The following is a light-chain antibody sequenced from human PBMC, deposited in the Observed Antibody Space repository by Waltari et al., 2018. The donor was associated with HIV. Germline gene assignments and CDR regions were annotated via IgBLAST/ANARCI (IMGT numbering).Light chain of an antibody. J-gene: IGLJ3*02. V-gene: IGLV4-69*01. CDR2: VNSDGSY. Sequence: QLVLTQSASASASLGASVKLTCTLSSGYTAYAIAWHQQQAAKGPRYLMKVNSDGSYSRGDGIPERFSGSSSEAERYLTISSLQSEDEADYYCQTWDTGIRVFGGGTKLTVL. CDR1: SGYTAYA. CDR3: QTWDTGIRV.